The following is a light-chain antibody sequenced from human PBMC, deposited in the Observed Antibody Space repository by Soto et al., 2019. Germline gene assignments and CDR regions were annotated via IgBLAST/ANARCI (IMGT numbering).Light chain of an antibody. CDR1: SSDVGGYNY. Sequence: QSALTQPASVSGSPGQSITISCTGTSSDVGGYNYVSWYQHHPGKAPKLMIYDVSNRPSGVSNRFSGSKSGNTASLTISGLQAGDEADYYCNSYTSTSTSYVFGTGTKLTVL. V-gene: IGLV2-14*03. CDR3: NSYTSTSTSYV. CDR2: DVS. J-gene: IGLJ1*01.